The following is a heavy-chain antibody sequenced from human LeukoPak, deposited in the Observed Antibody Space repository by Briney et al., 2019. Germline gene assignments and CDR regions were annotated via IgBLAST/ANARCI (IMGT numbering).Heavy chain of an antibody. V-gene: IGHV4-39*01. CDR1: GGSISSSSYY. CDR2: IYYSGST. Sequence: SETLSLTCTVSGGSISSSSYYWGWIRQPPGKGLEWIGSIYYSGSTYYNPSLKSRVTISVDTSKNQFSLKLSSVTAADTAVYYCARHVVVDYCDSSGYFDYWGQGTLVTVSS. CDR3: ARHVVVDYCDSSGYFDY. J-gene: IGHJ4*02. D-gene: IGHD3-22*01.